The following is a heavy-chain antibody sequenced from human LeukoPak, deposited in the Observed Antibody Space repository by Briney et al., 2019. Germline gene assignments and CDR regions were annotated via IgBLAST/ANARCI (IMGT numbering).Heavy chain of an antibody. D-gene: IGHD3-10*01. V-gene: IGHV4-4*07. J-gene: IGHJ5*02. CDR3: ASLGAYMRFGEPHTENWFDP. Sequence: SETLSLTCTVSGGSISSYYWSWIRQPAGKGLEWIGRIYTSGSTNYNPSLKSRVTMPVDTSKNQFSLKLSSVTAADTAVYYCASLGAYMRFGEPHTENWFDPWGQGTLVTVSS. CDR1: GGSISSYY. CDR2: IYTSGST.